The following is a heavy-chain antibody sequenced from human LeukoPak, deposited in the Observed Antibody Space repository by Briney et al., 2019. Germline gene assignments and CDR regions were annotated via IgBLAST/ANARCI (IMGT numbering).Heavy chain of an antibody. CDR3: ARDQPLGTVYSSSWDFDY. CDR2: IGGSSSTI. J-gene: IGHJ4*02. V-gene: IGHV3-48*04. CDR1: GFTFSTYT. Sequence: SGGSLRLSCAASGFTFSTYTMNWIRQAPGMGLEWVSSIGGSSSTIYYADTVKGRFTISRDNAKNSLFLQMNSLRAEDTAVYYCARDQPLGTVYSSSWDFDYWGQGTLVTVSS. D-gene: IGHD6-13*01.